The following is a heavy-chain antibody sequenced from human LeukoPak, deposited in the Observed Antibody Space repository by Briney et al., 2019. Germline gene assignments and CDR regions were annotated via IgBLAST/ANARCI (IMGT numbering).Heavy chain of an antibody. CDR3: ARRTDGLSAGAFDI. D-gene: IGHD2/OR15-2a*01. J-gene: IGHJ3*02. Sequence: PSETLSLTCTVSGGSISSYYWSWIRQPPGKGLEWIGYIYYSGSTNYNPSLKSRVTISVDTSKNQFSLKLSSVTAADTAVYYCARRTDGLSAGAFDIWGQGTMVTVSS. V-gene: IGHV4-59*01. CDR2: IYYSGST. CDR1: GGSISSYY.